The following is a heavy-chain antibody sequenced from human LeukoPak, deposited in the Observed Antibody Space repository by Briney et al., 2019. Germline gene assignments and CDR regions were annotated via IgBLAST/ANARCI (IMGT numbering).Heavy chain of an antibody. CDR3: ARVTGDTAFDI. CDR2: IYYSGSS. J-gene: IGHJ3*02. CDR1: GGSISSYX. D-gene: IGHD7-27*01. Sequence: PSETXXLTXTXXGGSISSYXWSWIRQPPGKGLEWIGYIYYSGSSNYNTSLKSRGTISEETSKNQFSLKLSSVTAADTAVYYCARVTGDTAFDIWGQGTMVTVSS. V-gene: IGHV4-59*01.